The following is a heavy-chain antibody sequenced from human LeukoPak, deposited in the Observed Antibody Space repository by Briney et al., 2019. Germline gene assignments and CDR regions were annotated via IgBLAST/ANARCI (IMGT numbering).Heavy chain of an antibody. CDR3: ARGNGRLDAFDI. CDR1: GFTFSSYE. CDR2: ISSSGSTI. Sequence: GGSLRLSCAASGFTFSSYEMNWVRQAPGKGLEWVSYISSSGSTIYYADSVKGRFTISRDNAKNSLYLQMNSLRAEDTAVYYCARGNGRLDAFDIWGQGTMVTVSS. D-gene: IGHD1-1*01. J-gene: IGHJ3*02. V-gene: IGHV3-48*03.